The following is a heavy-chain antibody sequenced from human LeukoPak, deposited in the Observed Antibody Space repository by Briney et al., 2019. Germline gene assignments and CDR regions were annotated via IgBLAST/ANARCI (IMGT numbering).Heavy chain of an antibody. CDR1: GYSFSDSY. Sequence: ASVKVSCKTSGYSFSDSYIHWVRQAPGQGLEWMGWINPISGATDYAQKFQGRVTMTRDTSISTAYMELSNLRSDDTAVFYCTRYSLGGDYDLGYWGQGTLVAVSS. J-gene: IGHJ4*02. V-gene: IGHV1-2*02. D-gene: IGHD3-16*01. CDR2: INPISGAT. CDR3: TRYSLGGDYDLGY.